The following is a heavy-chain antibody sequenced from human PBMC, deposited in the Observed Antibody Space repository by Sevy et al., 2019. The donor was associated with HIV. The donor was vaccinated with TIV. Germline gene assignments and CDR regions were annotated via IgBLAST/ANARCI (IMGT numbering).Heavy chain of an antibody. CDR3: ARGFEAYDSSGYRGWFDP. CDR2: IIPIFGTA. J-gene: IGHJ5*02. V-gene: IGHV1-69*13. D-gene: IGHD3-22*01. Sequence: ASVKVSCKASGGTFSSYAISWVRQAPGQGLEWMGGIIPIFGTANYAQKFQGRVTITADESTSTAYMELSSLRSEDTAVYYCARGFEAYDSSGYRGWFDPWGQGTLVTVSS. CDR1: GGTFSSYA.